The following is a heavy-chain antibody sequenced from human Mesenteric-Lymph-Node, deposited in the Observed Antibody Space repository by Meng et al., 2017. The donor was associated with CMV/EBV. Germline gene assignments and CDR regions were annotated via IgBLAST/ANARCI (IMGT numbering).Heavy chain of an antibody. Sequence: SVKVSCKASGYSFGNYGISWVRQAPGQGLEWMGGIIPIFGTANYAQKFQGRVTITTDESTSTAYMELSSLRSEDTAVYYCARGAPWGLPHYGMDVWGQGTTVTVSS. V-gene: IGHV1-69*05. CDR3: ARGAPWGLPHYGMDV. J-gene: IGHJ6*02. CDR1: GYSFGNYG. CDR2: IIPIFGTA. D-gene: IGHD4-11*01.